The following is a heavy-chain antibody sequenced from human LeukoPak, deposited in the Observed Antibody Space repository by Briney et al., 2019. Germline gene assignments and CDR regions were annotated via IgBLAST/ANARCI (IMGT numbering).Heavy chain of an antibody. J-gene: IGHJ6*02. CDR2: ISGSGGST. CDR1: GFTFSSYA. CDR3: AKEGEKGSGSYYYYYGMDV. V-gene: IGHV3-23*01. D-gene: IGHD3-10*01. Sequence: SRGSLRLSCAASGFTFSSYAMSWVRQAPGKGLEWVSAISGSGGSTYYADSVTGRFTISRDNSKNTLYLQMNSLRAEDTAVYYCAKEGEKGSGSYYYYYGMDVWGQGTTVTVSS.